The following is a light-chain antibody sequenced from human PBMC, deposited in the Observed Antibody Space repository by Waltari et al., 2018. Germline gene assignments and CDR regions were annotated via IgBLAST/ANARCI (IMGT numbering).Light chain of an antibody. V-gene: IGKV1-5*03. CDR2: KAP. Sequence: DIQMTQSPSTLSASVGDRVTITCRASESIRSWLAWYQQKPGKAPNLLIYKAPTLQSGVPSRFSGSGSETEFTLTISSLQPDDLATYYCQQYNNYCTFGQGTKVEIK. CDR3: QQYNNYCT. J-gene: IGKJ1*01. CDR1: ESIRSW.